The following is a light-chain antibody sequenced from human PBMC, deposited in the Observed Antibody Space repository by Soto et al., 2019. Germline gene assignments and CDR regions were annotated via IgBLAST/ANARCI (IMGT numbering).Light chain of an antibody. CDR3: RSYGGSNNFVV. J-gene: IGLJ2*01. CDR1: SSDVGGYNY. V-gene: IGLV2-8*01. Sequence: QSALTQPPSASGSPGQSVTISCTGTSSDVGGYNYVSWYQHHPGKAPKLMLYDVIKRPSGVPDRFSGSKSGNTASLTVSGLQAEDEADYYCRSYGGSNNFVVFGGGTKLTVL. CDR2: DVI.